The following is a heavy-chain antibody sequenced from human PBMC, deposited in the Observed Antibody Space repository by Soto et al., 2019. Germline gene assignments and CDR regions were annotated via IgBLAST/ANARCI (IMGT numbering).Heavy chain of an antibody. CDR1: GFSLSTSGVG. D-gene: IGHD2-15*01. CDR2: IYWDDDK. CDR3: AHRPSYCSGGSCYSGFDY. J-gene: IGHJ4*02. V-gene: IGHV2-5*02. Sequence: QITLKESGPTLVKPTQTLTLTCTFSGFSLSTSGVGVGCIRQPPGKALEWLALIYWDDDKRYSPSLKSRLTITKDTSKNQVVLTTTNMDPVDTATYYCAHRPSYCSGGSCYSGFDYWGQGTLVTVSS.